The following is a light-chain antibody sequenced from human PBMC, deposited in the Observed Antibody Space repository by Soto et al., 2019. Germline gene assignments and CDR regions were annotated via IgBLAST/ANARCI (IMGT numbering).Light chain of an antibody. CDR3: QQYHGFPYT. Sequence: DIQMTQSPSILSASVGDRVTITCRASQSIRYWLAWHQQKPGKAPQVLIYDVSTLQKGVPSRFSGSGFGTEFTLNISSLQPDDFATYYCQQYHGFPYTFGLGTK. CDR1: QSIRYW. V-gene: IGKV1-5*01. CDR2: DVS. J-gene: IGKJ2*01.